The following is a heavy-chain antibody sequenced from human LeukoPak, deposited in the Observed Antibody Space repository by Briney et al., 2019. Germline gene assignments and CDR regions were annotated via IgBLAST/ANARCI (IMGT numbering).Heavy chain of an antibody. CDR2: ISYDGSNK. Sequence: GGSLRLSCAASGFTFSSYGMHWVRQAPGKGLEWVAVISYDGSNKYYADSVKGRFTISRDNSKNTLYLQMNSLRAEDTAVYYCAKVWIGFDPWGQGTLVTVSS. J-gene: IGHJ5*02. D-gene: IGHD5-12*01. V-gene: IGHV3-30*18. CDR1: GFTFSSYG. CDR3: AKVWIGFDP.